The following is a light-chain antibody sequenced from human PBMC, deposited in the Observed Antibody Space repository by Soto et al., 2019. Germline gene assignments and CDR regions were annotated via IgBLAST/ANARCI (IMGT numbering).Light chain of an antibody. J-gene: IGKJ1*01. CDR1: QSVSSY. CDR3: QQRSKLPRT. CDR2: DAS. Sequence: EIVLKHAPTNLSTSAGYRATLCGRASQSVSSYLAWYQQKPGQAPRLLIYDASNRATGIPARLSGSGSGTDFTLTISSLEPEDFAVYYCQQRSKLPRTFGQGTKVDIK. V-gene: IGKV3-11*01.